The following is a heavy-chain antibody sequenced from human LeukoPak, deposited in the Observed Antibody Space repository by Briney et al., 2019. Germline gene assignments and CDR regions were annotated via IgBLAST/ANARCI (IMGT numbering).Heavy chain of an antibody. Sequence: SETLSLTCAVYGGSFSGYYWSWIRQPPGKGLEWIGEINHSGSTNYNPSLKSRVTISVDTSKNQFSLKPSSVTAADTAVYYCARKGPSWIQLWTKFDPWGQGTLVTVSS. D-gene: IGHD5-18*01. J-gene: IGHJ5*02. CDR3: ARKGPSWIQLWTKFDP. CDR2: INHSGST. CDR1: GGSFSGYY. V-gene: IGHV4-34*01.